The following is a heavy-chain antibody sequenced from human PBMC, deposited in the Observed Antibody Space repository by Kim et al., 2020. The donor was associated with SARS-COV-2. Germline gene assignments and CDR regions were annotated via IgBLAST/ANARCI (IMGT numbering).Heavy chain of an antibody. CDR1: GYSFTSYW. CDR3: ARPMVRGGYYYYGMDV. CDR2: IYPGDSDT. V-gene: IGHV5-51*01. Sequence: GESLKISCKGSGYSFTSYWIGWVRQMPGKGLEWMGIIYPGDSDTRYSPSFQGQVTISADKSISTAYLQWSSLKASDTAMYYCARPMVRGGYYYYGMDVWGQGTTVTVSS. D-gene: IGHD3-10*01. J-gene: IGHJ6*02.